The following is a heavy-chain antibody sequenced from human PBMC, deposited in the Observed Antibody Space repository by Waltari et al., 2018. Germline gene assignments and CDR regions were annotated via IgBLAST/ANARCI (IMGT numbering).Heavy chain of an antibody. V-gene: IGHV3-74*01. CDR3: ARGPDFWSGPDY. Sequence: EVQLVESGGDLVLPGGSLRLSCAASGFTFSNYWMHWVRQAPGKGLMWVSRIHSGENTATYADSVKGRFTISRDNAKNTLNLQMNSLRLEDTAVYYCARGPDFWSGPDYWGQGTLVTVSS. CDR2: IHSGENTA. D-gene: IGHD3-3*01. CDR1: GFTFSNYW. J-gene: IGHJ4*02.